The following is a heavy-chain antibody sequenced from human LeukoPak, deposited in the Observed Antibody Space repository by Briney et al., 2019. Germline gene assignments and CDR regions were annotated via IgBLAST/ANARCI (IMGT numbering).Heavy chain of an antibody. CDR2: ISSSSSTI. Sequence: GGSLRLSCAASGFTFSSYSMTWVRQAPGKGLEWVSYISSSSSTIYYADSVKGRFTISRDNAKNSLYLQMNSLRDEDTAVYYCARDPNYYDSRGEFDYWGQGTLVTVSS. D-gene: IGHD3-22*01. V-gene: IGHV3-48*02. CDR1: GFTFSSYS. CDR3: ARDPNYYDSRGEFDY. J-gene: IGHJ4*02.